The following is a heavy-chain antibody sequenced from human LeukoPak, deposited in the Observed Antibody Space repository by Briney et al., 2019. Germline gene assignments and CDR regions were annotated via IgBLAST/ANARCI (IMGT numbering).Heavy chain of an antibody. V-gene: IGHV1-2*02. CDR2: INPNSGGT. Sequence: ASVRVSCKVSGKALSELSMHWVRQAPGQGLEWMGWINPNSGGTNYAQKFQGRVTMTRDTSISTAYMELSRLRSDDTAVYYCAGKTHTWFDPWGQGTLVTVSS. CDR1: GKALSELS. CDR3: AGKTHTWFDP. J-gene: IGHJ5*02.